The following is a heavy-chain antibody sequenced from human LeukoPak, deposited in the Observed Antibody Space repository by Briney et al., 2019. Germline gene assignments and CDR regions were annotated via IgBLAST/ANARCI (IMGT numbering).Heavy chain of an antibody. CDR2: ISWNSGSI. Sequence: PGRSLRLSCAASGFTFDDYAMHWVRQAPGKGLEWVSGISWNSGSIGYADSVKGRFTISGDNAKNSLYLQMNSLRAEDMALYYCAKAISLTATAPLDYWGQGTLVTVSS. CDR3: AKAISLTATAPLDY. D-gene: IGHD3-16*01. V-gene: IGHV3-9*03. CDR1: GFTFDDYA. J-gene: IGHJ4*02.